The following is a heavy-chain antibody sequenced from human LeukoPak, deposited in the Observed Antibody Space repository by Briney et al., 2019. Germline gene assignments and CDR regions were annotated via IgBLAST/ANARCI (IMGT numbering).Heavy chain of an antibody. V-gene: IGHV3-53*01. CDR1: GFTVSSNY. J-gene: IGHJ4*02. CDR2: IYSGGST. D-gene: IGHD3-22*01. CDR3: ARDYYDSSGYYFSFDY. Sequence: PGGSLRLSCAASGFTVSSNYMSWVRQAPGEGLEWVSVIYSGGSTYYADSVKGRFTISRDNSKNTLYLQMNSLRAEDTAVYYCARDYYDSSGYYFSFDYWGQGTLVTVSS.